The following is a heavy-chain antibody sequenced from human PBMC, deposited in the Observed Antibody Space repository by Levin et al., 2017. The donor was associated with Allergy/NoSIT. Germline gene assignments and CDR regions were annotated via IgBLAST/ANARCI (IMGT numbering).Heavy chain of an antibody. J-gene: IGHJ4*02. V-gene: IGHV3-15*01. CDR1: GFSFSDAW. CDR2: IKRESHGGTT. Sequence: GGSLRLSCAASGFSFSDAWVSWVRQAPGKGLEWVGHIKRESHGGTTDYAAPVKGRFPISRDDSKNTLYLQMNSLNTEDTAVYYCTTDRTDSPIDHWGQGALVTVSS. CDR3: TTDRTDSPIDH. D-gene: IGHD4-11*01.